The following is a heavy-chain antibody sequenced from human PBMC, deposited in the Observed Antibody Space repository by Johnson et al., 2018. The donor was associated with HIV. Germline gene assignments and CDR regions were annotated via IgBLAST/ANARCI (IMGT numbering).Heavy chain of an antibody. V-gene: IGHV3-30*03. Sequence: QVQLVESGGGVVQPGGSLRLSCAASGFTFRSYGMHWVRQAPGKGLEWVAVISYDGSNEYYADSVKGRFTISRHNSKNTLYLQMNSLRAEETAVYYCASLGLDLLVKAPLSVVFDAFDIWGQGTMVTVSS. CDR3: ASLGLDLLVKAPLSVVFDAFDI. D-gene: IGHD3-16*01. CDR1: GFTFRSYG. CDR2: ISYDGSNE. J-gene: IGHJ3*02.